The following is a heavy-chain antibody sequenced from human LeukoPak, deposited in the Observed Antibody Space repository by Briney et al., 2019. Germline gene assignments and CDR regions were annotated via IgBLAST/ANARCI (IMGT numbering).Heavy chain of an antibody. Sequence: GASVKVSCKASGGTFSSYAISWVRQAPGQGLEWMGGIIPIFDTANYAQKFQGRVTITADESTSTAYMELSSLRSEDTAVYYCAVGGECIGYEDFGGQGTLVTVSS. CDR2: IIPIFDTA. J-gene: IGHJ4*02. CDR1: GGTFSSYA. CDR3: AVGGECIGYEDF. D-gene: IGHD5-12*01. V-gene: IGHV1-69*01.